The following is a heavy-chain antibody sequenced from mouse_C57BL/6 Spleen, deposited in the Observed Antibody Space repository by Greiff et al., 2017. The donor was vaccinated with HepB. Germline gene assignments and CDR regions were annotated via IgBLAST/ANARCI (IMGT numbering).Heavy chain of an antibody. CDR2: FYPGSGSI. D-gene: IGHD1-1*01. V-gene: IGHV1-62-2*01. CDR1: GYTFTEYT. J-gene: IGHJ2*01. Sequence: VKVVESGAELVKPGASVKLSCKASGYTFTEYTIHWVKQRSGQGLEWIGWFYPGSGSIKYNEKFKDKATLTADKSSSTVYMELSRLTSEDSAVYFCARHEEDYYGSSFFDYWGQGTTLTVSS. CDR3: ARHEEDYYGSSFFDY.